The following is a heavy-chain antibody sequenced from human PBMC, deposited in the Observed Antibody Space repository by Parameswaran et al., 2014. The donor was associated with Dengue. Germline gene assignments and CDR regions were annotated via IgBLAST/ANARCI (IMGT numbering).Heavy chain of an antibody. D-gene: IGHD6-13*01. CDR3: ARPSGYSSSFDAFDI. CDR2: IYYSGST. Sequence: WIRQPPGKGLEWIGYIYYSGSTNYNPSLKSRVTISVDTSKNQFSLKLSSVTAADTAVYYCARPSGYSSSFDAFDIWGQGTMVTVSS. V-gene: IGHV4-59*08. J-gene: IGHJ3*02.